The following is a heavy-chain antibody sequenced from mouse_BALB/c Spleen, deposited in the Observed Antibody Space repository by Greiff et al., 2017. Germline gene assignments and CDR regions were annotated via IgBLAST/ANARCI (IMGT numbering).Heavy chain of an antibody. CDR2: INPGSGGT. Sequence: QVQLQQSGAELVRPGTSVKVSCKASGYAFTNYLIEWVKQRPGQGLEWFGVINPGSGGTNYNEKFKGKATLTADKSSSTAYMQLSSLTSDDSAVYFCARSGGYFAYWGQGTLVTVSA. J-gene: IGHJ3*01. CDR3: ARSGGYFAY. V-gene: IGHV1-54*01. CDR1: GYAFTNYL. D-gene: IGHD3-1*01.